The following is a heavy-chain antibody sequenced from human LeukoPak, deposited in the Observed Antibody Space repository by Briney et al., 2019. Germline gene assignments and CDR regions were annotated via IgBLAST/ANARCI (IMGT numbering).Heavy chain of an antibody. Sequence: GGSLRLSCAASGFTFSNYAMHWVRQAPGKGLEWVAIIWYDGNNKYYADSVKGRFTISRDNSKNTLFLQMNSLRAEDTAVYYCARPHLYCSGGGCPQYWYFDLWGRGTPVTVSS. V-gene: IGHV3-33*01. J-gene: IGHJ2*01. CDR2: IWYDGNNK. D-gene: IGHD2-15*01. CDR1: GFTFSNYA. CDR3: ARPHLYCSGGGCPQYWYFDL.